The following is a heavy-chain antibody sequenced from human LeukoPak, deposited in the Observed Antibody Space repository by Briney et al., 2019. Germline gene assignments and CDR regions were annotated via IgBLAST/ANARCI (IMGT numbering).Heavy chain of an antibody. CDR2: ICSSSSYL. J-gene: IGHJ4*02. CDR3: ASGDYGDYAGPSGY. D-gene: IGHD4-17*01. CDR1: EFSFSPYR. V-gene: IGHV3-21*01. Sequence: PGASLRLSWSASEFSFSPYRMNSVRQAPGQGLEWVSSICSSSSYLYYADSVKGRFTISRDNAKNSLYLQMNSLRADDTAVYYCASGDYGDYAGPSGYWGQGTLVTVSS.